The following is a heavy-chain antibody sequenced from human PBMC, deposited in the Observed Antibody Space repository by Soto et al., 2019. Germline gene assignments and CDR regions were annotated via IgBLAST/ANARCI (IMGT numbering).Heavy chain of an antibody. CDR3: ARVQNSPGYNYFAMDV. V-gene: IGHV3-72*01. Sequence: GGSLSLSCAASGFIFSDHYMDWVRQAPGKGLEWVGRIRKKANSYTTQYAASVEGRFSISRDDSKNLLDVQMNSLKIEDTAVYFCARVQNSPGYNYFAMDVWGQGTTVTVSS. CDR1: GFIFSDHY. J-gene: IGHJ6*02. CDR2: IRKKANSYTT.